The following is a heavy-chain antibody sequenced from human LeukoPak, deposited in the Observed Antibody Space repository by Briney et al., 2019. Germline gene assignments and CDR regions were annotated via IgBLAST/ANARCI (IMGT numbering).Heavy chain of an antibody. CDR3: GGFGELEGWAFDI. Sequence: GRSLRLSCAASGFTFDDYAMHWVRQAPGKGLEWVSGISWNSGSIGYADSVKGRFTISRDNAKNSLYLQMNSLRAEDTALYYCGGFGELEGWAFDIWGQGTMVTVSS. CDR1: GFTFDDYA. D-gene: IGHD3-10*01. CDR2: ISWNSGSI. V-gene: IGHV3-9*01. J-gene: IGHJ3*02.